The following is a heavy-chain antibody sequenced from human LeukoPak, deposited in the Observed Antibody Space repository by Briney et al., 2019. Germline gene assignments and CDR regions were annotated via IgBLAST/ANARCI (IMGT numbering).Heavy chain of an antibody. J-gene: IGHJ3*02. CDR1: GFTFSSYA. D-gene: IGHD6-19*01. Sequence: PGGSLRLSCAASGFTFSSYAMHWVRQAPGKGLEWVAVISYDGSNKYYADSVKGRFTISRDNSKNTLYLQMNSLRAEDTAVYYCARGGVSRQWLVASNAFDIWGQGTMVTVSS. CDR3: ARGGVSRQWLVASNAFDI. V-gene: IGHV3-30-3*01. CDR2: ISYDGSNK.